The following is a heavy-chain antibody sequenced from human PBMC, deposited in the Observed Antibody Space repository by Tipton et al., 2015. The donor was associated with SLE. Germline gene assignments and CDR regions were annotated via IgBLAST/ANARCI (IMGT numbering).Heavy chain of an antibody. CDR3: ASPYCGPNCYGFEY. J-gene: IGHJ4*02. D-gene: IGHD2-21*01. CDR1: GGSISSGSYC. V-gene: IGHV4-39*07. CDR2: IYYSGSG. Sequence: LRLSCTVSGGSISSGSYCWGWIRQPPGKGPEWIGTIYYSGSGHYNPSLKSRVTISFDTSKNQFSLRLNSVTAADTAVYYCASPYCGPNCYGFEYWGQGIRVTVSS.